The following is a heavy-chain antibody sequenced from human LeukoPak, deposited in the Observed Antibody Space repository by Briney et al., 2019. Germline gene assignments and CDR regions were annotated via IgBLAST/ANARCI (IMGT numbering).Heavy chain of an antibody. CDR1: GYTFTSYY. V-gene: IGHV1-46*01. D-gene: IGHD6-19*01. CDR3: ARDLQSRFYFDY. Sequence: ASVKVSCKASGYTFTSYYMHWVRRAPGQGLEWMGIINPSGGSTSYAQKFQGRVTMTRDMSTSTVYMELSSLRSEDTAVYYCARDLQSRFYFDYWGQGTLVTVSS. J-gene: IGHJ4*02. CDR2: INPSGGST.